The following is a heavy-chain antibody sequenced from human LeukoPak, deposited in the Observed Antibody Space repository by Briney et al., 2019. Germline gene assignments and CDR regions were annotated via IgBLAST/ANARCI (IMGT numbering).Heavy chain of an antibody. CDR2: IYYSGST. Sequence: SETLSLTCTVSGGSINSYYWSWIRHPPGKGLEWLGYIYYSGSTKYNPSLESRVPISVDTSKNQFSLKVISVTAADTAVYHCASIGYCGGGSCYSNYFDHWGQGTLVTVSS. D-gene: IGHD2-15*01. CDR1: GGSINSYY. J-gene: IGHJ4*02. CDR3: ASIGYCGGGSCYSNYFDH. V-gene: IGHV4-59*08.